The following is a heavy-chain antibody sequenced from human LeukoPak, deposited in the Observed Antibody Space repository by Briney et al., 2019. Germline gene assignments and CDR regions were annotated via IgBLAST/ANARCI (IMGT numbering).Heavy chain of an antibody. V-gene: IGHV4-34*01. D-gene: IGHD6-13*01. CDR2: INHSGST. CDR3: ARGVAAAGFDY. J-gene: IGHJ4*02. CDR1: GGSFSGYY. Sequence: SETLSLTCAVYGGSFSGYYWSWIRQPPGKGLEWNGEINHSGSTNYNPSLKSRVTISVDTSKNQFSLKLSSVTAADTAVYYCARGVAAAGFDYWGQGTLVTVSS.